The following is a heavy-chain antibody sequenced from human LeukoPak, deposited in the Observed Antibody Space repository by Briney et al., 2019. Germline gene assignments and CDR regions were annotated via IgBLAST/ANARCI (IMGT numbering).Heavy chain of an antibody. CDR2: IYYSGRT. D-gene: IGHD2-21*01. J-gene: IGHJ4*02. V-gene: IGHV4-59*01. CDR3: ARVFADCGGDCLTFDY. CDR1: GGSISNYY. Sequence: SETLSLTCTVSGGSISNYYWSWIRQPPGKGLECIGYIYYSGRTNYNPSLKSRVTISVDTSKNQFSLRLSSVTAADTAVYYCARVFADCGGDCLTFDYWGQGTLVTVSS.